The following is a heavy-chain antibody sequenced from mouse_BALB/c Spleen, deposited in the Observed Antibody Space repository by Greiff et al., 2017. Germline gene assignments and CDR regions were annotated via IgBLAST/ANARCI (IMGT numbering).Heavy chain of an antibody. V-gene: IGHV5-6-3*01. CDR1: GFTFSSYG. J-gene: IGHJ2*01. CDR3: ARGGYYGLDY. Sequence: EVKLVESGGGLVQPGGSLKLSCAASGFTFSSYGMSWVRQTPDKRLELVATINSNGGSTYYPDSVKGRFTISRDNAKNTLYLQMSSLKSEDTAMYYCARGGYYGLDYWGQGTTLTVSS. D-gene: IGHD1-1*01. CDR2: INSNGGST.